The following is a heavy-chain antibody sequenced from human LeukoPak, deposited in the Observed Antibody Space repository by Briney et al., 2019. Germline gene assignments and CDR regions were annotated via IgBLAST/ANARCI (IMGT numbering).Heavy chain of an antibody. V-gene: IGHV3-66*01. CDR3: TTDDYGDHNPHFDY. CDR1: GFTVSSNY. CDR2: IYSGGST. Sequence: PGGSLRLSCAASGFTVSSNYMSWVRQAPGKGLEWVSVIYSGGSTYYADSVKGRFTISRDNSKNALYLQMNSLKTEDTAVYYCTTDDYGDHNPHFDYWGQGTLVTVSS. J-gene: IGHJ4*02. D-gene: IGHD4-17*01.